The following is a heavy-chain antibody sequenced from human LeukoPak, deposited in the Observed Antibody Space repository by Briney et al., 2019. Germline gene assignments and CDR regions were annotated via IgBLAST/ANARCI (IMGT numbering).Heavy chain of an antibody. V-gene: IGHV3-21*01. CDR3: AKSRAPTADPDAFDV. CDR2: ISSSSSYI. J-gene: IGHJ3*01. CDR1: GFTFSSYS. Sequence: PGGSLRLSCAASGFTFSSYSMNWVRQAPGKGLEWVSSISSSSSYIYYADSVKGRFTISGDNAKNSLCLQMNSLRPEDTALYYCAKSRAPTADPDAFDVWGQGTMVTVSS. D-gene: IGHD1-14*01.